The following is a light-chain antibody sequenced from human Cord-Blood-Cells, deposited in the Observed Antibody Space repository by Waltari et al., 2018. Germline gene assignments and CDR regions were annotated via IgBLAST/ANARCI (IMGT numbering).Light chain of an antibody. Sequence: DIQMTQSPSTPSASVGDRVTITCRASQSISSWLAWYQQKPGKAPKLLIYKASSVESGVPSRFSGSGSETEFTLTIISLQPDDFATYYCQQYNSYSTFGQGTKVEIK. CDR3: QQYNSYST. V-gene: IGKV1-5*03. CDR1: QSISSW. J-gene: IGKJ1*01. CDR2: KAS.